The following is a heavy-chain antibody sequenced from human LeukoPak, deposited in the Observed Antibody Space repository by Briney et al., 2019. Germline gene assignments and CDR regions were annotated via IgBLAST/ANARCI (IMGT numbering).Heavy chain of an antibody. CDR2: ISAYNGNT. J-gene: IGHJ6*03. D-gene: IGHD2-2*02. CDR1: GGTFSSYA. CDR3: ARGYCSSTSCYIMKADYYYYMDV. Sequence: ASVKVSCKASGGTFSSYAISWVRQAPGQGLEWMGWISAYNGNTTYAQKLQGRVTITTDTSTSTAYMELRSLRSDDTAVYYCARGYCSSTSCYIMKADYYYYMDVWGKGTTVTVSS. V-gene: IGHV1-18*01.